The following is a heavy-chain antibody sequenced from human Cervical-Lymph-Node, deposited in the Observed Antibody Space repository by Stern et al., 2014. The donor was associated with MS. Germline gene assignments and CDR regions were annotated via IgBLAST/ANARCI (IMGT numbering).Heavy chain of an antibody. CDR1: GYTFSSSG. CDR2: ISVYNGDT. J-gene: IGHJ4*02. Sequence: QLVQSGAEVKKPGASVKVSCKASGYTFSSSGFSWVRQAPAQGLEWMGWISVYNGDTSYAEKIQGRVTMTTDTSTSTAYMELRSLRSDDTAVYFCARETPNCSGGTCYPRIDYWGQGTLVTVSS. CDR3: ARETPNCSGGTCYPRIDY. V-gene: IGHV1-18*01. D-gene: IGHD2-15*01.